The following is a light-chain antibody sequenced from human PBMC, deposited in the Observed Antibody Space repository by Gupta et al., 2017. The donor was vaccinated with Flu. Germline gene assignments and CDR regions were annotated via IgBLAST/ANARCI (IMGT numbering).Light chain of an antibody. Sequence: PGQAPILVIYSDDDRPSGIHERFSGSNSGNTATLTISRVEAGDEADSYCPLGDRISGHRVVGPGTKLTVL. CDR2: SDD. CDR3: PLGDRISGHRV. J-gene: IGLJ1*01. V-gene: IGLV3-21*04.